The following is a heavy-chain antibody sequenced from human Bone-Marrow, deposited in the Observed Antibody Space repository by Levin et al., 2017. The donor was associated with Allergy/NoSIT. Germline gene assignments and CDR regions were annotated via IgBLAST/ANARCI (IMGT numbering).Heavy chain of an antibody. J-gene: IGHJ6*04. CDR1: GYTFTGYY. CDR3: ARGRGDIVVVEMDV. Sequence: ASVKVSCKASGYTFTGYYIHWVRQAPGQGLEWMGRVNPNSGGTNYAQKFQGRVTMTRDTSISTAYMQLSRLRYDDTAVYYCARGRGDIVVVEMDVWGKGTTVTVSS. V-gene: IGHV1-2*06. CDR2: VNPNSGGT. D-gene: IGHD2-2*01.